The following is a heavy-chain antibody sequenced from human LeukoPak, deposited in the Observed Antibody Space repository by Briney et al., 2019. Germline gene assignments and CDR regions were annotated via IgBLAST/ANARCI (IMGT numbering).Heavy chain of an antibody. CDR1: GGSISGYY. D-gene: IGHD6-13*01. CDR2: IYYSGTT. J-gene: IGHJ4*02. CDR3: ARGVYIAAAQYAY. Sequence: SETLSLTCTVSGGSISGYYWSWIRQPPGKGLEWIGYIYYSGTTNYNPSLKSRVTISVDTSKNQFSLKLSSVTAADTAVYYCARGVYIAAAQYAYWGQGTLVTVSS. V-gene: IGHV4-59*01.